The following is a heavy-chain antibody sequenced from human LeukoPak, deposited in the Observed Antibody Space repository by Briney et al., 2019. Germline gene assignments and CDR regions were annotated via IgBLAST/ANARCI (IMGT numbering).Heavy chain of an antibody. Sequence: GGSLRLSCAASGFTFSSYAMSWVRQAPGKGLELVSAISGSGGSTYYADSVKGRFTISRDNSKNTLYLQMNSLRAEDTAVYYCAKDLNMSPPYYDFWSGPNWFDPWGQGTLVTVSS. V-gene: IGHV3-23*01. D-gene: IGHD3-3*01. J-gene: IGHJ5*02. CDR2: ISGSGGST. CDR1: GFTFSSYA. CDR3: AKDLNMSPPYYDFWSGPNWFDP.